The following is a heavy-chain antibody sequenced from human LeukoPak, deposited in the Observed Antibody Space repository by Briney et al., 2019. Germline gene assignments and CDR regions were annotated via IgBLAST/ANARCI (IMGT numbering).Heavy chain of an antibody. V-gene: IGHV3-66*01. CDR2: IYSGGST. D-gene: IGHD6-19*01. J-gene: IGHJ4*02. Sequence: GGSLRLSCAASGLTVSTNYMNWVRQAPGKGLEWVSIIYSGGSTNYADSVKGRFTISRDNSKNTLYLQMNSLRAEDTAVYYCTRTSSGWYSYWGQGTLVTVSS. CDR1: GLTVSTNY. CDR3: TRTSSGWYSY.